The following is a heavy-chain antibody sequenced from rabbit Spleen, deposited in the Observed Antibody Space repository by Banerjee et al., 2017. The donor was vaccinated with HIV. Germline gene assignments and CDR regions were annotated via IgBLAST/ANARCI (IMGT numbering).Heavy chain of an antibody. J-gene: IGHJ3*01. Sequence: HLKESGGGLVQPGGSLKLSCTASGFTLSSYYMNWVRQAPGKGLEWIGYIDPVFGITYYANWVSGRFSISRENAQNTVFLQMTSLTVADTATYFCARKVGYSAGGDAWTLWGQGTLVTVS. CDR2: IDPVFGIT. D-gene: IGHD7-1*01. CDR1: GFTLSSYY. V-gene: IGHV1S7*01. CDR3: ARKVGYSAGGDAWTL.